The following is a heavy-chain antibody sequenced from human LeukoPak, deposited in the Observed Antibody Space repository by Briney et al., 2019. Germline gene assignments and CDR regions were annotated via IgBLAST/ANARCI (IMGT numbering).Heavy chain of an antibody. Sequence: ASETLSLTCTVSGGSVNSGVYHWSWIRQPPGKGLEWIGYISYSGSTNYNPSLKSRVTISVDTSKNQFSLNLSSVTAADTAVYYCARTNYGYTPPGDWGQGTLVTVSS. D-gene: IGHD5-24*01. J-gene: IGHJ1*01. CDR1: GGSVNSGVYH. CDR3: ARTNYGYTPPGD. CDR2: ISYSGST. V-gene: IGHV4-61*08.